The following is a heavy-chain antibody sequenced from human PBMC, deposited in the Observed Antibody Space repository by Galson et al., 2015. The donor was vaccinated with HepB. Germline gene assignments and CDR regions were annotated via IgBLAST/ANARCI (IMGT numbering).Heavy chain of an antibody. Sequence: SLTCAVYGGSFSDYYWNWIRQPPGKGLEWIGEINHSGSTNYNPSLKSRVTISVDTSKNQFSLKLSSVTAADTAVYYCARGKEWGLYLPYFDYWGQGTLVTVSS. CDR2: INHSGST. CDR3: ARGKEWGLYLPYFDY. V-gene: IGHV4-34*01. D-gene: IGHD1-26*01. J-gene: IGHJ4*02. CDR1: GGSFSDYY.